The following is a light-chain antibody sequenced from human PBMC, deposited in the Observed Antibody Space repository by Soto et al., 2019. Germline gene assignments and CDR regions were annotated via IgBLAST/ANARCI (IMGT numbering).Light chain of an antibody. CDR2: GAS. Sequence: EIVLTQSPGTLSLSPGERATLSCRASQSVSSSYLAWYQQKPGQAPRLLIYGASSRATGIPDRFSGSGSGTAFTLTISRLEPEDFAMYYCQQYGNSRTFGQGTKVEIK. J-gene: IGKJ1*01. V-gene: IGKV3-20*01. CDR3: QQYGNSRT. CDR1: QSVSSSY.